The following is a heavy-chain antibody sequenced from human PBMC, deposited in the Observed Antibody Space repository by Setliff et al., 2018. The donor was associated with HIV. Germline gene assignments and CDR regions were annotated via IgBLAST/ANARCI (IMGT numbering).Heavy chain of an antibody. D-gene: IGHD3-22*01. V-gene: IGHV1-3*01. J-gene: IGHJ4*02. CDR1: GYTFTTYA. CDR2: INAGNVNT. CDR3: AKGQTEYFYDSSGYYSLGY. Sequence: EASVKVSCKPSGYTFTTYAMHWVRQAPGQRLEWMGWINAGNVNTKYSQKFQGRVTISRDTSASTAYMELSSLRSEDTAVYYCAKGQTEYFYDSSGYYSLGYWGQGTLVTVSS.